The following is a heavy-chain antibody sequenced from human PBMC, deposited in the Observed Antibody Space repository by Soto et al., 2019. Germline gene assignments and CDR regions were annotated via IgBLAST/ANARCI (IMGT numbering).Heavy chain of an antibody. CDR2: INPNSGGT. CDR1: GYTFTGYY. D-gene: IGHD3-22*01. Sequence: GASVKVSCKASGYTFTGYYMHWVRQAPGQGLEWKGWINPNSGGTNYAQKFQGWVTMTRDTSISTAYMELSRLRSDDTAVYYCARDQKGYYDSSGRAAFDIWGQGTMVTVSS. J-gene: IGHJ3*02. V-gene: IGHV1-2*04. CDR3: ARDQKGYYDSSGRAAFDI.